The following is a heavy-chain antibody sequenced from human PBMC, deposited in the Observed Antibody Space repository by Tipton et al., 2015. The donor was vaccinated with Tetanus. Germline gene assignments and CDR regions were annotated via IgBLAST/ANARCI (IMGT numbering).Heavy chain of an antibody. J-gene: IGHJ4*02. CDR1: GGSISGNNW. V-gene: IGHV4-4*02. CDR3: ARHAGAGATIWGTDY. CDR2: IFYSGKT. Sequence: QLVQSGPEVKPSGTLSLTCAVSGGSISGNNWWSWVRQSPGKGLEWIGEIFYSGKTNYNPSLKSRVTISVDASKNQFSLELTSATAADTAVYYCARHAGAGATIWGTDYWGQGTLVTVSS. D-gene: IGHD3-9*01.